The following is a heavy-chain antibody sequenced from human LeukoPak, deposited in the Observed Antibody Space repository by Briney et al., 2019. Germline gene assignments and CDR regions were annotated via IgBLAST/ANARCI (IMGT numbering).Heavy chain of an antibody. CDR3: GRFTRSGDSVY. V-gene: IGHV3-7*04. Sequence: GGSLRLSCAASGFTFSSYWMSWVRQAPGKGLEWVANTKQDGSEKQYVDSVKGRFAISRDNAENSLYLQMNSLKAEDTAVYYCGRFTRSGDSVYWGQGTLVTVSS. CDR2: TKQDGSEK. D-gene: IGHD7-27*01. CDR1: GFTFSSYW. J-gene: IGHJ4*02.